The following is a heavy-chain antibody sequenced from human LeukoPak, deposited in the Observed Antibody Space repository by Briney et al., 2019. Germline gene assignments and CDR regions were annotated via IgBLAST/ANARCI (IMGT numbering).Heavy chain of an antibody. J-gene: IGHJ4*02. D-gene: IGHD3-10*01. Sequence: SETLSLTCTVSGGSISGNNYYWGWIRQPPGKGLERIGSIYYSGSTYYNPSLKSRVTISVDTSKNQFSLKLSSVTAADTAVYYCATIVRGATPHPDYWGQGTLVTVSS. CDR2: IYYSGST. V-gene: IGHV4-39*01. CDR3: ATIVRGATPHPDY. CDR1: GGSISGNNYY.